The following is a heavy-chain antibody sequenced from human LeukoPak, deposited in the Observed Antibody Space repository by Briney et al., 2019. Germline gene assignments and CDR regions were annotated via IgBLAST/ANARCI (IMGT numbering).Heavy chain of an antibody. V-gene: IGHV4-30-2*01. CDR3: ARGGLRTEYYFGY. CDR1: GGSISSGGYS. Sequence: PSQTLSLTCAVSGGSISSGGYSWSWIRQPPGKGLEWIGYIYHSGSTYYNPSLKSRVTISVDRSKNQFSLKLSSVTAADTAVYYCARGGLRTEYYFGYWGQGTLVTVSS. D-gene: IGHD3-16*01. CDR2: IYHSGST. J-gene: IGHJ4*02.